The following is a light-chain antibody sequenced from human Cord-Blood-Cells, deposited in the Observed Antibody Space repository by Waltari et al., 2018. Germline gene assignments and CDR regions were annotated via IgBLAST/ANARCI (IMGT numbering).Light chain of an antibody. CDR3: QAWDSSTVV. Sequence: SYELTQPPSVSVSPGQTASITCSGDKLGDKYACWYQQKPGQSPVLVIYQDSKRPSGIPERFACSNSGNTATLTIRGTQDMDEADYYCQAWDSSTVVFGGGTKLTVL. CDR2: QDS. J-gene: IGLJ2*01. V-gene: IGLV3-1*01. CDR1: KLGDKY.